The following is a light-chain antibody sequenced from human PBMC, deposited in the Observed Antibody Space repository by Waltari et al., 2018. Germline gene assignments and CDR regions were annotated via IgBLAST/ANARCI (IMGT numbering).Light chain of an antibody. CDR3: QQYNNWPPLT. CDR2: GAS. CDR1: RSVHHN. Sequence: LRTQSPATLSLSPGETATLLCRASRSVHHNIAWYQQKRGQAPRLLIYGASTRASGIPVRFSGLGSGTEFTLTISSLLPEDFAVYYCQQYNNWPPLTFGEGTIVEMK. V-gene: IGKV3-15*01. J-gene: IGKJ4*01.